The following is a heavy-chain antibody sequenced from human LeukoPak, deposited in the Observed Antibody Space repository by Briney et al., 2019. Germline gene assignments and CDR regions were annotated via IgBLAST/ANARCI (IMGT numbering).Heavy chain of an antibody. J-gene: IGHJ4*02. Sequence: GGSLRLSCAASEFIVSDKYMSWVRQAPGKGLEWVANIKQDGSEKYYVDSVKGRFTISRDNAKNSLYLQMNSLRAEDTAFYYCARTPNWGSPWGLFDYWGRGTLVTVSS. D-gene: IGHD7-27*01. CDR2: IKQDGSEK. CDR1: EFIVSDKY. V-gene: IGHV3-7*01. CDR3: ARTPNWGSPWGLFDY.